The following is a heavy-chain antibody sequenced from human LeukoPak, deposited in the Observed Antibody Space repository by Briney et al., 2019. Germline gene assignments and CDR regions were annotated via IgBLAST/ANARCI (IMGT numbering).Heavy chain of an antibody. Sequence: GGSLRLSCAASGFTFTSHAVSWVRQAPGKGLKWVSALSGSADSTYYADSVKGRFIISRDNSHNTVYLQMNSLRAEDTAVYYCASLPGLIYSYGYGFRGSRYYYGMDVWGQGTTVTVSS. V-gene: IGHV3-23*01. CDR2: LSGSADST. D-gene: IGHD5-18*01. CDR1: GFTFTSHA. CDR3: ASLPGLIYSYGYGFRGSRYYYGMDV. J-gene: IGHJ6*02.